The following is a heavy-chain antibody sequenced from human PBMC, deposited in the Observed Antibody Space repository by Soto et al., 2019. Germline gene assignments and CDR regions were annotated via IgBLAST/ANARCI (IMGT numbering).Heavy chain of an antibody. CDR2: IYYSGNT. V-gene: IGHV4-61*01. CDR1: GGSISSCCYY. J-gene: IGHJ6*02. CDR3: ARGGRRSPGMDV. Sequence: SETLSLTCTVSGGSISSCCYYWSWIRQPPGKGLEWIGYIYYSGNTNYNPSLKRRVSISVDTSKNQFSLKLSSVTAADTAVYYCARGGRRSPGMDVWGQGTTVTVSS.